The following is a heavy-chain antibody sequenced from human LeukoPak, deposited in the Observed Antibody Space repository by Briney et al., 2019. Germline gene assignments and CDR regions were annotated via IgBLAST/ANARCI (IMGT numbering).Heavy chain of an antibody. V-gene: IGHV3-74*01. D-gene: IGHD2-2*01. Sequence: GGSPRLSCAASGFTFSSYWMHWVRQAPGKGLVWVSRINSDGSSTSYADSVKGRFTISRDNAKNTLYLQMNSLRAEDTAVYYCARGRTSRYCSSTSCPYNWFDPWGQGTLVTVSS. CDR1: GFTFSSYW. J-gene: IGHJ5*02. CDR2: INSDGSST. CDR3: ARGRTSRYCSSTSCPYNWFDP.